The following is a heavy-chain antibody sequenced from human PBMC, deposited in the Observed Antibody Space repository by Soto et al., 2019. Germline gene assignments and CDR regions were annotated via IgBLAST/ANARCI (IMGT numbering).Heavy chain of an antibody. D-gene: IGHD3-22*01. J-gene: IGHJ4*02. CDR1: GNSFTTYY. CDR2: INPSGGRT. Sequence: ASVKVSCKASGNSFTTYYMHWVRQAPGQGLEWMGIINPSGGRTTYAQKLQGRVTMTRDTSTSTFHMELSSLTSEDTAVYYCAGLYHYDSSGYYDYWGQGTLVTVSS. CDR3: AGLYHYDSSGYYDY. V-gene: IGHV1-46*01.